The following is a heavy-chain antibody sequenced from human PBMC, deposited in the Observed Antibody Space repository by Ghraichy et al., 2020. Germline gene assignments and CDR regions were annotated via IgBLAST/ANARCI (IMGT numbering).Heavy chain of an antibody. J-gene: IGHJ4*02. D-gene: IGHD2-2*01. CDR1: GYTFTSYD. V-gene: IGHV1-8*01. CDR2: MNPESGNT. Sequence: ASVKVSCKASGYTFTSYDINWVRQATGHGLEWMGWMNPESGNTGYAQRFQGRVTMTRNTSISTAYMEMSSLRSEDTAVYYCSRAVRHQLLSDYWGQGTLVTVSS. CDR3: SRAVRHQLLSDY.